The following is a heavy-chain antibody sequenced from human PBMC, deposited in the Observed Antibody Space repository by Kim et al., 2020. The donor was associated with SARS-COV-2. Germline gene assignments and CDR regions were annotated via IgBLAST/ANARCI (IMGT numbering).Heavy chain of an antibody. J-gene: IGHJ4*02. D-gene: IGHD3-22*01. CDR3: ASLPYYDSSGYYYVLDY. Sequence: LKSRVTISVDTSKNQFSLKLSSVTAADTAVYYCASLPYYDSSGYYYVLDYWGQGTLVTVSS. V-gene: IGHV4-39*01.